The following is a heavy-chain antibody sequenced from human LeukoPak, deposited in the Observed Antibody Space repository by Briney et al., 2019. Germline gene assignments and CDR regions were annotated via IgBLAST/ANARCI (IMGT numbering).Heavy chain of an antibody. CDR2: IIPIFGTA. V-gene: IGHV1-69*13. CDR1: GGTFSSYA. J-gene: IGHJ4*02. Sequence: SVKVSCKASGGTFSSYAISWVRQAPGQGLEWMGGIIPIFGTANYAQKFQGRVTITADESTSTAYMELSSLRSEDTAVYYCARGWLAETTVVTPYNYWGRGTLVSVSS. D-gene: IGHD4-23*01. CDR3: ARGWLAETTVVTPYNY.